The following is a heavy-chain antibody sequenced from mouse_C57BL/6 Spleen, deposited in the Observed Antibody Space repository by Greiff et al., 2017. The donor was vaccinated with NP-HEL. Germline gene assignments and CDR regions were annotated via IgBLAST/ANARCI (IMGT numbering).Heavy chain of an antibody. V-gene: IGHV1-64*01. Sequence: QVQLQQPGAELVKPGASVRLSCKASGYTFTSYWMHWVKQRPGQGLEWIGMIHPNSGSTNYNEKFKSKATLTVDKSSSTAYMQLSSLTSEDSAVYYCARGGNSPYYYAMDYWGQGTSVTVSS. D-gene: IGHD2-1*01. J-gene: IGHJ4*01. CDR1: GYTFTSYW. CDR3: ARGGNSPYYYAMDY. CDR2: IHPNSGST.